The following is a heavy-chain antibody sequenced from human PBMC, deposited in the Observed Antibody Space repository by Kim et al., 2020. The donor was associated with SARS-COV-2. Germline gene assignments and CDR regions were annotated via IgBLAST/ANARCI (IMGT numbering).Heavy chain of an antibody. J-gene: IGHJ3*02. D-gene: IGHD3-22*01. Sequence: SVKVSCKASGGTFSSYAISWVRQAPGQGLEWMGGIIPIFGTANYAQKFQGRVTSTADESTSTAYMELSSLRSEDTAVYYCARGNKQYYYDSSGYQAFDIWGQGTMVTVSS. CDR3: ARGNKQYYYDSSGYQAFDI. CDR1: GGTFSSYA. V-gene: IGHV1-69*13. CDR2: IIPIFGTA.